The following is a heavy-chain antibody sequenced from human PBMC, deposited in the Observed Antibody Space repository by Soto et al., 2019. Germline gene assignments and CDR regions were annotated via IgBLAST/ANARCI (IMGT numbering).Heavy chain of an antibody. Sequence: EVQLVESGGGLVQPGGSLRLSCVDSGFTFSSYWMSWVRQAPVKGLEWVGNIKQDGSEENYVDSVKGRFTISRDNAKNSMYLKMNSLRAEDTAVYYWARIASSGRGGDVWGQVTTVVVSS. J-gene: IGHJ6*02. CDR3: ARIASSGRGGDV. CDR2: IKQDGSEE. D-gene: IGHD3-10*01. CDR1: GFTFSSYW. V-gene: IGHV3-7*01.